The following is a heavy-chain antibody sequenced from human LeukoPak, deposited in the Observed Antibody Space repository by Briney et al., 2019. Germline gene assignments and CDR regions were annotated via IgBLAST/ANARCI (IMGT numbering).Heavy chain of an antibody. D-gene: IGHD6-19*01. V-gene: IGHV4-34*01. CDR1: GGSFSGYY. CDR2: INHSGST. CDR3: ARGQGSGWYFDY. J-gene: IGHJ4*02. Sequence: PSETLSLTCAVYGGSFSGYYWSWIRQPPGKGLEWIGEINHSGSTNYNPSLKSRVTISVDTSKNQFSLKLSSVTAADTAVYYCARGQGSGWYFDYWGQGTLVTVSP.